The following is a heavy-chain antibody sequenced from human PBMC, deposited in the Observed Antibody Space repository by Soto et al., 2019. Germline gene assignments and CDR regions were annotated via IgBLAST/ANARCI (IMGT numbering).Heavy chain of an antibody. CDR3: AAGEASSRNLAPYYLDF. V-gene: IGHV4-59*01. CDR2: IHYSGTT. J-gene: IGHJ4*02. D-gene: IGHD6-13*01. CDR1: GGSMRNYF. Sequence: SETLSLTCTVSGGSMRNYFWTWIRQPPGKGLEWIGYIHYSGTTSFFPSYNPPLRSRVTISEDTSKNQFSLKLLSVTTADTAVYFCAAGEASSRNLAPYYLDFWGQGTLVTVSS.